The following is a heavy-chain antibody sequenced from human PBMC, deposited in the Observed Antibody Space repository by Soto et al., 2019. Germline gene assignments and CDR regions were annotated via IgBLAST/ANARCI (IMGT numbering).Heavy chain of an antibody. V-gene: IGHV4-59*08. D-gene: IGHD2-15*01. J-gene: IGHJ3*02. CDR3: ARGYCSGGICFSRTFDI. Sequence: TSETLSLTCTVSGGSINNHYWSWIRQPPGKGLEWIGYIYYSGSTNYNPSLKSRVTISVDTSKNQFSLKLSSVTAADTAVYYCARGYCSGGICFSRTFDIWGQGTMVTVSS. CDR1: GGSINNHY. CDR2: IYYSGST.